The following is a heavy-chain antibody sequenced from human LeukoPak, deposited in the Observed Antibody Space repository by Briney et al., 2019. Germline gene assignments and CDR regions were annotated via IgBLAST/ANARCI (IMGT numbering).Heavy chain of an antibody. CDR3: ARDPGDY. J-gene: IGHJ4*02. Sequence: SETVSLTCTVSDYSISGGYYWGWIRQPPGKGLEWIGSIYHSGSTYYNPSLKSRVTISVDTSKNQFSLKLSSVTAADTAVYYCARDPGDYWGQGTLVTVSS. CDR2: IYHSGST. D-gene: IGHD3-10*01. CDR1: DYSISGGYY. V-gene: IGHV4-38-2*02.